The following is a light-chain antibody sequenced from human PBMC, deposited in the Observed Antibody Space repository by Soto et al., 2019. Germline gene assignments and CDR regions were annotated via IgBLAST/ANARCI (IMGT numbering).Light chain of an antibody. V-gene: IGKV1-5*01. CDR2: DAS. J-gene: IGKJ1*01. CDR3: QQYNSYSSWT. CDR1: QSISNY. Sequence: DIQMTQSPSSLSASVGDRVTITCRASQSISNYLNWYQQKPGKAPKLLIYDASTLESGVPSRFSGSGSGTEFTLTISSLQTDDFATYYCQQYNSYSSWTFGQGTKVDIK.